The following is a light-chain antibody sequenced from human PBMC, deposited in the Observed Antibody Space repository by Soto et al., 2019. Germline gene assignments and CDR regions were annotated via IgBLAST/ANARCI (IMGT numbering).Light chain of an antibody. V-gene: IGKV3-15*01. CDR2: GAS. CDR1: QTISSN. Sequence: DIVMTQSPATLSVSPGERATLSCRASQTISSNLAWYQQKPGQTPRLLIYGASTRAAGIPARFSGSGSGTDFTLTITSLQCEDFAVYYCQQYNNWPPFTFGPGTKVDIK. J-gene: IGKJ3*01. CDR3: QQYNNWPPFT.